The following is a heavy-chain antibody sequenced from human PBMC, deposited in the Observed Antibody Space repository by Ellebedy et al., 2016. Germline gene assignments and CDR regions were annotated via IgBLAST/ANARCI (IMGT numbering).Heavy chain of an antibody. CDR3: ARDSYSSGWYPQDNWFDP. CDR1: GFTFSSYA. Sequence: GGSLRLXCAASGFTFSSYAMHWVRQAPGKGLEWVAVISYDGSNKYYADSVKGRFTISRDNSKNTLYLQMNSLRAEDTAVCYCARDSYSSGWYPQDNWFDPWGQGTLVTVSS. D-gene: IGHD6-19*01. J-gene: IGHJ5*02. CDR2: ISYDGSNK. V-gene: IGHV3-30-3*01.